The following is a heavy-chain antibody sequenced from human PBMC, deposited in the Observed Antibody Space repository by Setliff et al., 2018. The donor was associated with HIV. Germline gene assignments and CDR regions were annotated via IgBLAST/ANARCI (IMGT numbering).Heavy chain of an antibody. CDR3: ARGYSAAGTLDYYGMDV. D-gene: IGHD6-13*01. Sequence: SVKVSCKASGFTFTSSAVQWVRQARGQRLEWIGWIVVGSGNTNYAQKFQERATITRDMSTSTAYMELSSLRSEDTAVYYCARGYSAAGTLDYYGMDVWGQGTTVTVSS. V-gene: IGHV1-58*01. CDR1: GFTFTSSA. CDR2: IVVGSGNT. J-gene: IGHJ6*02.